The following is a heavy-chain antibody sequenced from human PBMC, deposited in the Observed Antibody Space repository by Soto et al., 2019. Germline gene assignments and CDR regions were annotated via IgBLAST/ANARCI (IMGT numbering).Heavy chain of an antibody. J-gene: IGHJ6*02. CDR2: ISGSGGST. CDR3: ARPTVTTDYYYYYGMDV. CDR1: GFTFSSYA. V-gene: IGHV3-23*01. D-gene: IGHD4-17*01. Sequence: EVQLLESGGGLVQPGGSLRPSCAASGFTFSSYAMSWVRQAPGKGLKWVSAISGSGGSTYYADSGKGRFTISRDNSKNTLYLQMNSLRAEDTAVYYCARPTVTTDYYYYYGMDVWGQGTTVTVSS.